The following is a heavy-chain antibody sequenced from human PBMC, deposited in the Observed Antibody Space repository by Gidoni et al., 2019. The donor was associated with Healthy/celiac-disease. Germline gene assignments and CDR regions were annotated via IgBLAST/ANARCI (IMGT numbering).Heavy chain of an antibody. CDR3: ARARECSGGSCYRRKDYYYYGMDV. J-gene: IGHJ6*02. V-gene: IGHV1-46*01. CDR2: INPSGGST. CDR1: GYTFTSYY. D-gene: IGHD2-15*01. Sequence: QVQLVQSGAEVKKPGASVKVSCKASGYTFTSYYMHWVRQAPGQGLEWMGIINPSGGSTSYAQKFQGRVTMTRDTSTSTVYMELSSLRSEDTAVYYCARARECSGGSCYRRKDYYYYGMDVWGQGTTVTVSS.